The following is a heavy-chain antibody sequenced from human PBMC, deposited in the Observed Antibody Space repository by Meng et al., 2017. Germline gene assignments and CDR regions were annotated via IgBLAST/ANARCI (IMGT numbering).Heavy chain of an antibody. J-gene: IGHJ4*02. CDR3: ARASPYDRGGYFDY. Sequence: QVQLKQGGAGLLKPAETLFLASAVYGGSFSGNDWSWIRQPPGKGLEWIGEINHSGSTNYNPSLKSRVTISVDTSKNQFSLKLSSVTAADTAVYYCARASPYDRGGYFDYWGQGTLVTVSS. V-gene: IGHV4-34*01. CDR1: GGSFSGND. CDR2: INHSGST. D-gene: IGHD3-22*01.